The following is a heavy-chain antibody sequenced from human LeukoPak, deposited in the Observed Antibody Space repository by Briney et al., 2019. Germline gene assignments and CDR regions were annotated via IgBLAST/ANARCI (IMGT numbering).Heavy chain of an antibody. CDR1: GYTFTSYG. D-gene: IGHD6-19*01. CDR2: ISANNGNT. J-gene: IGHJ5*01. CDR3: ARDAPNSRGWFVY. Sequence: ASVKVSCKASGYTFTSYGISWVRQAPGQGFEWMGRISANNGNTNYTQKVQGRVTMTTDTSTATAYMELRSLRSDDTAVYYCARDAPNSRGWFVYWGQGTLVTVSS. V-gene: IGHV1-18*01.